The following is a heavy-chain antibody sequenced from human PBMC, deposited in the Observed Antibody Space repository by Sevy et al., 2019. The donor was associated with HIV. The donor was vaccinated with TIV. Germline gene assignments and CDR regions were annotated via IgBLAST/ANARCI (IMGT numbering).Heavy chain of an antibody. J-gene: IGHJ4*02. CDR3: VRLGPNIVVVVAATSFDY. CDR1: GGSISSSPYY. CDR2: IHYNGNT. Sequence: SETLSLSCTVSGGSISSSPYYWGWIRQSPGKGLEWIGSIHYNGNTNFNPSLKSRVTMSIDTSKNKFSLKLSSVTAADTAVYYCVRLGPNIVVVVAATSFDYWGQGTLVTVSS. V-gene: IGHV4-39*01. D-gene: IGHD2-15*01.